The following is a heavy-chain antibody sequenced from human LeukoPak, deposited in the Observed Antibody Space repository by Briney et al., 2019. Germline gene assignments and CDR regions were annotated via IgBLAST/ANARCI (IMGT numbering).Heavy chain of an antibody. V-gene: IGHV3-9*01. J-gene: IGHJ4*02. D-gene: IGHD2-21*02. CDR2: ISWNSGSI. CDR3: AKGGGAAAYCGGDCPLPPYYFDY. Sequence: QPGGSLRLSCAASGFTFDDYAMHWVRQAPGKGLEWVSGISWNSGSIGYADSVKGRFTISRDNAKNSLYLQMNSLRAEDTALYYCAKGGGAAAYCGGDCPLPPYYFDYWGQGTLVTVSS. CDR1: GFTFDDYA.